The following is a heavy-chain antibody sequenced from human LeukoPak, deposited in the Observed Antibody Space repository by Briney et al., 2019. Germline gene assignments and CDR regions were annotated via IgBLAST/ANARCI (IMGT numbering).Heavy chain of an antibody. CDR1: GFTFRSYS. CDR3: ARRYVSWFDP. CDR2: ISSSSSYI. V-gene: IGHV3-21*01. J-gene: IGHJ5*02. Sequence: GGSLRLSCAASGFTFRSYSMSWVRQAPGKGLEWVSSISSSSSYINYADSVKGRFTISRDNAKNSLYLQMNSLRAEDTAVYYCARRYVSWFDPGGQGTLVTVSS. D-gene: IGHD3-16*01.